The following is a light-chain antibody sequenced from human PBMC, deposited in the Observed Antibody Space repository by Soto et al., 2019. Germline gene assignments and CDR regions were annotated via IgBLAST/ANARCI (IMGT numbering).Light chain of an antibody. Sequence: DIQMTQSTSTLSASVGDRVTITCRASQSISSWLAWYQQKPGKAPKLLIYAASTLQSGVPSRFSGSGSGTDFTLTISCLQSEDFATYYCQQYYSYPLFGQGTKV. V-gene: IGKV1-5*01. CDR3: QQYYSYPL. CDR1: QSISSW. CDR2: AAS. J-gene: IGKJ1*01.